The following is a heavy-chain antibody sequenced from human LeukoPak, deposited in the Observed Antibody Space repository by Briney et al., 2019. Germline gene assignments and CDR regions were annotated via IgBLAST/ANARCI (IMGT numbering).Heavy chain of an antibody. D-gene: IGHD1-26*01. CDR3: ARDRGFNWFDP. J-gene: IGHJ5*02. V-gene: IGHV3-21*01. CDR1: GFTFSSYS. CDR2: ISSSSSYI. Sequence: GGSLRLSCAASGFTFSSYSMNWVRQAPGKGLEWVSSISSSSSYIYYADSVKGRFTISRDNAKNSLYLQMNSLRAEDTAVYYCARDRGFNWFDPWGQGTLVTVSS.